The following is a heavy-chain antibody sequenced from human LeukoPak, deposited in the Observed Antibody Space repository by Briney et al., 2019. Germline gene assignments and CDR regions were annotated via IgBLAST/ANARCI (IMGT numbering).Heavy chain of an antibody. CDR2: ISDSGST. V-gene: IGHV4-59*01. J-gene: IGHJ5*02. CDR3: VRVEYGDYGWFDP. CDR1: GDSISTYY. D-gene: IGHD4-17*01. Sequence: WETLSLTCTVSGDSISTYYWTWIRQPPGKGLEWIGYISDSGSTNYNPSLKSRVTISLDTSKNQFSLKLIPLTAADTAAYYCVRVEYGDYGWFDPWGQGTLVTVSS.